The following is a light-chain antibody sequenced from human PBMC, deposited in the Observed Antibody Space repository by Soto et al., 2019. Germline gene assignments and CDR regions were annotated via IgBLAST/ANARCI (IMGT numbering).Light chain of an antibody. Sequence: QSALTQPPSVSGSPGQSVTISCTGTSSDVGSYNRVSWYQQPPGTAPKLMIYEVSNRPSGVPDRFSGSKSGNTASLTISGLQAEDEADYYCSSYTSSSTGVFVTGTKVTVL. CDR2: EVS. J-gene: IGLJ1*01. V-gene: IGLV2-18*02. CDR1: SSDVGSYNR. CDR3: SSYTSSSTGV.